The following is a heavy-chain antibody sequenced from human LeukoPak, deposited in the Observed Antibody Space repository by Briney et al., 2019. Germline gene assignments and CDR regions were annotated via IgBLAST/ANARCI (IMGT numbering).Heavy chain of an antibody. CDR2: FSGRGGST. J-gene: IGHJ2*01. Sequence: PGGSLRLSCEASGFTFSSYAMSWVRQAPGEGLEWVSGFSGRGGSTYYADSVRGRFTISRDNSKNTLYLQMNSLRAEDTAVYYCAKRIIPGIAVGQYFDLWGRGTLVTVSS. V-gene: IGHV3-23*01. D-gene: IGHD6-19*01. CDR3: AKRIIPGIAVGQYFDL. CDR1: GFTFSSYA.